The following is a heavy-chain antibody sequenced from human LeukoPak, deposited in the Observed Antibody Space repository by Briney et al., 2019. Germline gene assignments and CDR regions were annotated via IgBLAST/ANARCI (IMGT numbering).Heavy chain of an antibody. J-gene: IGHJ4*02. CDR3: ARVVVRDANNCKDY. Sequence: ASVKVSCKASGYTFTGYYMHWVRQAPGQGLEWMGWVNPTSGGTNYAQKFQGRVTMTRDTSINTAYMELSRLRSDDTAVYYCARVVVRDANNCKDYWGQGTLVTVSS. V-gene: IGHV1-2*02. CDR2: VNPTSGGT. D-gene: IGHD5-24*01. CDR1: GYTFTGYY.